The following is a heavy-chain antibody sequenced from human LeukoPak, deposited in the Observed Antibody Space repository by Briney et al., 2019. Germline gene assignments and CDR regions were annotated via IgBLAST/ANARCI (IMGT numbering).Heavy chain of an antibody. V-gene: IGHV5-51*01. J-gene: IGHJ4*02. CDR3: ARLEGVQALWFHY. CDR2: IYPGDSDT. CDR1: GYSFTSYW. D-gene: IGHD5-18*01. Sequence: GESLQISCKGSGYSFTSYWIGWVRQMPGKGLEWMGIIYPGDSDTRYSPSFQGQVTISADKYISTAYLQRSSLKASDTAMYYCARLEGVQALWFHYWGQGTLVTVSS.